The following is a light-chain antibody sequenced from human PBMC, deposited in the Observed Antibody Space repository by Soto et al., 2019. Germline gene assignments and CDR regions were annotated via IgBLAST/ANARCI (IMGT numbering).Light chain of an antibody. CDR2: EVS. V-gene: IGLV2-8*01. J-gene: IGLJ2*01. Sequence: QSALTQPPSASGSPGQSVTISCTGTGSDIGRYHYVSWYQRPPGKASKLIIYEVSKRPSGVPDRFTGSKSGNTASLTVSGLQAEDEADYYCSSFAGSNTIFGGGTKLTVL. CDR3: SSFAGSNTI. CDR1: GSDIGRYHY.